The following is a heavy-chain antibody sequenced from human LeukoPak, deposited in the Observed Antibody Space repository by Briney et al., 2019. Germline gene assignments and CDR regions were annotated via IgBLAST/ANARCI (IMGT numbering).Heavy chain of an antibody. J-gene: IGHJ4*02. V-gene: IGHV3-23*01. CDR1: GFTFSNYA. CDR3: AKASYGSGSKYYFDW. CDR2: ISSNGGRT. Sequence: GGSLRLSCAASGFTFSNYAMSWVRQAPGKGLEWVSDISSNGGRTYYADSVKGRFTISRDSSKNTLYLQMNSLRAEHTAIYYCAKASYGSGSKYYFDWWGQGTLVIVSS. D-gene: IGHD3-10*01.